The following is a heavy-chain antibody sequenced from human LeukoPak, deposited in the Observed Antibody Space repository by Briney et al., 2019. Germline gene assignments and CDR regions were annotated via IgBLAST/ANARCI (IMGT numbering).Heavy chain of an antibody. D-gene: IGHD6-19*01. CDR1: GFTFSDYY. V-gene: IGHV3-11*06. CDR3: ARDRGSSGFDY. Sequence: GGSLRLSCAASGFTFSDYYMSWIRQAPGKGLEWVSSISSSSSYIYYADSVKGRFTISRDNAKNSLYLQMNSLRAEDTAVYYCARDRGSSGFDYWGQGTLVTVSS. J-gene: IGHJ4*02. CDR2: ISSSSSYI.